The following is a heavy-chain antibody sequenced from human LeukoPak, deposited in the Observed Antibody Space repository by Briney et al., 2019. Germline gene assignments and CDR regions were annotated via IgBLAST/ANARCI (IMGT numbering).Heavy chain of an antibody. D-gene: IGHD6-13*01. CDR1: GFTFSSYW. J-gene: IGHJ4*02. CDR3: ARASMRMTTAGLVDY. CDR2: MNQDGGEK. Sequence: GGSLRLSCAASGFTFSSYWMSWVRQAPGQGLEWVANMNQDGGEKYYVDSVKGRFTISRDNAKNSLYLQMNSLRAEDTAVYYCARASMRMTTAGLVDYWGQGTLVTVSS. V-gene: IGHV3-7*05.